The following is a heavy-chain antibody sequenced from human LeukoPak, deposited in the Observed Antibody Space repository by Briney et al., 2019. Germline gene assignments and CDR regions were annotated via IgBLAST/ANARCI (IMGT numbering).Heavy chain of an antibody. Sequence: RGESLKISCKGSGYSFTSYWIGWVRQMPGKGLEWMGIIYPGDSDTRYSPPFQGQVTISADKSISTAYLQWSSLKASDTAMYYCARSITMVRDAFDIWGQGTMVTVSS. D-gene: IGHD3-10*01. CDR2: IYPGDSDT. J-gene: IGHJ3*02. CDR1: GYSFTSYW. CDR3: ARSITMVRDAFDI. V-gene: IGHV5-51*01.